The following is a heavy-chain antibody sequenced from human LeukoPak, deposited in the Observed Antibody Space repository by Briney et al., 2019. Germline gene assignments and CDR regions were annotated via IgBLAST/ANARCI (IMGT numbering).Heavy chain of an antibody. CDR3: ARGIRSSSVGLDY. J-gene: IGHJ4*02. CDR1: GGSFSGYY. D-gene: IGHD6-6*01. Sequence: SETPSLTCAVYGGSFSGYYWSWIRQPPGKGLEWIGEINHSGSTNYNPSLKSRVTISVDTSKNQFSLKLSSVTAADTAVYYCARGIRSSSVGLDYWGQGTLVTVSS. V-gene: IGHV4-34*01. CDR2: INHSGST.